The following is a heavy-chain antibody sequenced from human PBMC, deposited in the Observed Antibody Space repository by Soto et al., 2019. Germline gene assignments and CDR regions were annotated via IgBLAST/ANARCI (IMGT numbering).Heavy chain of an antibody. CDR3: AKDGPRWGYSSSWYDY. J-gene: IGHJ4*02. V-gene: IGHV3-23*01. Sequence: GGSLRLSCAASGFTFSSYAMSWVRQAPGKGLEWVSAISGSGGSTYYADSVKGRFTISRDNSKNTLYLQMNSLRAEDTAVYYCAKDGPRWGYSSSWYDYWGQGTLVTVSS. CDR1: GFTFSSYA. CDR2: ISGSGGST. D-gene: IGHD6-13*01.